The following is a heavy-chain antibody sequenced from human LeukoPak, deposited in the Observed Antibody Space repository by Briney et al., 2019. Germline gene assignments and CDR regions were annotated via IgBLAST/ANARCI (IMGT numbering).Heavy chain of an antibody. CDR2: ITSDGSGI. CDR3: ASGRLVGAPDY. J-gene: IGHJ4*02. D-gene: IGHD1-26*01. V-gene: IGHV3-74*01. CDR1: GFTFSSYW. Sequence: GGSLRLSCAASGFTFSSYWMRWVRQPPGKGLVWVSRITSDGSGIGYADSVKGRFSTSRDNAKNTLYLQMNSLRAEDTAVYYCASGRLVGAPDYWGQGTLVTVSS.